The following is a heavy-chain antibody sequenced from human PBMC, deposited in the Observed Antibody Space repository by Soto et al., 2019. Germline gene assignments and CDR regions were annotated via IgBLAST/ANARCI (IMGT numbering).Heavy chain of an antibody. CDR1: GFTFSSYA. CDR3: ARGSDFWSGEDLDAFDI. CDR2: ISYDGSNK. Sequence: QVQLVESGGGVVQPGRSLRLSCAASGFTFSSYAMHWVRQAPGKGLEWVAVISYDGSNKYYADSVKGRFTISRDNSKNPLYLQMNSLRAEDTAVYYCARGSDFWSGEDLDAFDIWGQGTMVTVSS. D-gene: IGHD3-3*01. V-gene: IGHV3-30-3*01. J-gene: IGHJ3*02.